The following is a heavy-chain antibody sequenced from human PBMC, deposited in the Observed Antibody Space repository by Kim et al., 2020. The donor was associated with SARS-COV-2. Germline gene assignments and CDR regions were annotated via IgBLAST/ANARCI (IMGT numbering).Heavy chain of an antibody. D-gene: IGHD2-2*01. CDR2: IYPGDSDT. J-gene: IGHJ6*02. CDR1: GYSFTTYW. V-gene: IGHV5-51*01. Sequence: GASLKISCKGSGYSFTTYWIGWVRQMPGKGLEWMGIIYPGDSDTRYSPSFQGQVTISADKSISTAYLQWSSLKASDTAMYYCARRSSTSCYGGGGCYYSMDVWGQGTTVTVSS. CDR3: ARRSSTSCYGGGGCYYSMDV.